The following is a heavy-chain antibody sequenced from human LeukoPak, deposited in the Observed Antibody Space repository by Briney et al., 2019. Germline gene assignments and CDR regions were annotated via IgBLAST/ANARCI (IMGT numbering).Heavy chain of an antibody. CDR3: TRADGDYDHHFFDY. D-gene: IGHD4-17*01. J-gene: IGHJ4*02. Sequence: GGSLRLSCTGSGFNFGDYGLSWVRQAPGKGLEWIGFIRRRANDGTTEYAASVKGRFTMSRDDSKSIVYLQMNGLQTEDTALYYCTRADGDYDHHFFDYWGQGTQVIISS. CDR1: GFNFGDYG. CDR2: IRRRANDGTT. V-gene: IGHV3-49*04.